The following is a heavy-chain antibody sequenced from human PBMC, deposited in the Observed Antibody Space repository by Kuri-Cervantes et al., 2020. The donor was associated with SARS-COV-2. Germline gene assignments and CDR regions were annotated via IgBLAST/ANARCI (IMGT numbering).Heavy chain of an antibody. J-gene: IGHJ4*02. CDR1: GFNFSRTD. V-gene: IGHV3-30*18. CDR3: AKDRVGVQDF. D-gene: IGHD2-21*01. Sequence: GEYPNISCAASGFNFSRTDMHWVRQAPGKGLEWVAVISHDGKNKKCIASGKGRFTISRDNSQNTLYLHMKSLRSEDTAMYYCAKDRVGVQDFWGQGTLVTVSS. CDR2: ISHDGKNK.